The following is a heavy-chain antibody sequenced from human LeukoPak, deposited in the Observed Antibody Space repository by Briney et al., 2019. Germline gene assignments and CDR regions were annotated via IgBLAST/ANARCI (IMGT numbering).Heavy chain of an antibody. Sequence: SETLSLTCTVSGGSISSYYWSWIRQPPGKGLEWIGYIYYSGDTNYNPSLQSRVSVSVDTSKNQFSLKLTSVTAADTAVYYCVRGPYGSGISNWFDPWGQGTLVIVSS. CDR1: GGSISSYY. J-gene: IGHJ5*02. V-gene: IGHV4-59*01. D-gene: IGHD3-10*01. CDR3: VRGPYGSGISNWFDP. CDR2: IYYSGDT.